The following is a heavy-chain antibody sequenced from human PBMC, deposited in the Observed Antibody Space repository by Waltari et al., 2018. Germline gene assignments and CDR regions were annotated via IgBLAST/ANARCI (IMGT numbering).Heavy chain of an antibody. D-gene: IGHD1-26*01. Sequence: QVQLQESGPGLVKPSETLSLTCTVSGGSISSHYWSWIRKPPGKGLEWIGYIYYSGSTNYNPSLKSRVTISVDTSKNQFSLKLSSVTAADTAVYYCARDRRGATVASGGDAFDIWGQGTMVTVSS. V-gene: IGHV4-59*11. CDR2: IYYSGST. CDR1: GGSISSHY. CDR3: ARDRRGATVASGGDAFDI. J-gene: IGHJ3*02.